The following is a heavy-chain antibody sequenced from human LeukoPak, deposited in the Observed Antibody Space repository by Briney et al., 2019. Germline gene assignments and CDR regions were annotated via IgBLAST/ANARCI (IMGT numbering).Heavy chain of an antibody. CDR1: GYTFTSYD. CDR3: ARGRAGEFYDFWSGYDYNWFDP. J-gene: IGHJ5*02. D-gene: IGHD3-3*01. CDR2: MNPNSGNT. Sequence: ASVKVSCKASGYTFTSYDINWVRQATGQGLEWMGWMNPNSGNTGYAQKFQGRVTMTRNTSISTAYMELSSLRSEDTAVCYCARGRAGEFYDFWSGYDYNWFDPWGQGTLVTVSS. V-gene: IGHV1-8*01.